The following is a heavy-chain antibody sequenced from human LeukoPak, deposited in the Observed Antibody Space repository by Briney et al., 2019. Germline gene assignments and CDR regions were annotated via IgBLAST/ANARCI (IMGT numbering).Heavy chain of an antibody. CDR3: ARVGWFGEGGVDY. V-gene: IGHV3-48*01. D-gene: IGHD3-10*01. CDR2: ISSSSSTI. Sequence: GGSLRLSCAASGFTFSSYSMNWVRQAPGKGLEWVSYISSSSSTIYYADSVKGRFTISRDNAKDSLYLQMNSLRAEDTAVYYCARVGWFGEGGVDYWGQGTLVTVSS. J-gene: IGHJ4*02. CDR1: GFTFSSYS.